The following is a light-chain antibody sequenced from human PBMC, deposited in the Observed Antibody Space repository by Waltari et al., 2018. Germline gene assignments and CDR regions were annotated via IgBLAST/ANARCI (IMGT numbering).Light chain of an antibody. CDR3: QQFDTFPLT. CDR2: AAS. Sequence: DIQMTQSPSSVSASVGARLTITCRASQAISSWLAWYQQKPGKAPKLLIYAASSLQSGVPSRFSGSGFGTDFTLTISSLQPEDFATYFCQQFDTFPLTFGQGTRLEIK. V-gene: IGKV1-12*01. J-gene: IGKJ5*01. CDR1: QAISSW.